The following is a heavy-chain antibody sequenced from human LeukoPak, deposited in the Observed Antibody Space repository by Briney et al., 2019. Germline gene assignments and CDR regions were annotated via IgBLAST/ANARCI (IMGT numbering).Heavy chain of an antibody. CDR2: INHSGST. CDR1: GGSFSGYY. Sequence: PSETLSLTCAVYGGSFSGYYWSWIRQPPGKGLEWIGEINHSGSTNYNPSLKSRVTISVDTSKNQFSLKLSSVTAADTAVYYCANGFYGSGSYNYWGQGTLVTVSS. J-gene: IGHJ4*02. V-gene: IGHV4-34*01. D-gene: IGHD3-10*01. CDR3: ANGFYGSGSYNY.